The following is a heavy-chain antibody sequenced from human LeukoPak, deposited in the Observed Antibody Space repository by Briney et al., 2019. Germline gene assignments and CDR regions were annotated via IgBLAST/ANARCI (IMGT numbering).Heavy chain of an antibody. V-gene: IGHV1-69*05. CDR1: GGTFSSYA. D-gene: IGHD6-13*01. CDR2: IIPIFGTA. CDR3: ARGVGEIAAAMSYYYYMDV. J-gene: IGHJ6*03. Sequence: SVKVSCKASGGTFSSYAISWVRQAPGQGLEWMGGIIPIFGTANYAQKFQGRVTITTDESTGTAYMELSSLRSEDTAVYYCARGVGEIAAAMSYYYYMDVWGKGTTVTVSS.